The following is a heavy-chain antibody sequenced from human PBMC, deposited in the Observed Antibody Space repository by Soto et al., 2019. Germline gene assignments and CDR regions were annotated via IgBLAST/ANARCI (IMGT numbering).Heavy chain of an antibody. J-gene: IGHJ5*02. V-gene: IGHV3-30*03. CDR3: AMDARIPTAKGALYNWFDP. D-gene: IGHD2-15*01. CDR2: ISYDGSNK. CDR1: GFTFSSYG. Sequence: QMQLVESGGGVVQPGRSLRLSCAASGFTFSSYGMHWVRQAPGKGLEWVAVISYDGSNKYYADSVKGRLTISRDNSKNTLYLQVNSLRVEDTAVYYCAMDARIPTAKGALYNWFDPWGQGTLVTVSS.